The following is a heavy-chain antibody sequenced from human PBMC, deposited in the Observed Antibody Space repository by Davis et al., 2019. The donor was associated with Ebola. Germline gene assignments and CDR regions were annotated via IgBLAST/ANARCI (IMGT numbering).Heavy chain of an antibody. CDR2: ISSSSSYI. CDR3: VRDGDWNGVPAASY. J-gene: IGHJ4*02. D-gene: IGHD2-2*01. CDR1: GFTFRSCS. V-gene: IGHV3-21*01. Sequence: GGSLRLSCAASGFTFRSCSMNWVRQAPGKGLEWVSSISSSSSYIYYADSLKGRFTISRDNAKNSLYLQMNSLRVEDTAVYYCVRDGDWNGVPAASYWGQGSLVTVSS.